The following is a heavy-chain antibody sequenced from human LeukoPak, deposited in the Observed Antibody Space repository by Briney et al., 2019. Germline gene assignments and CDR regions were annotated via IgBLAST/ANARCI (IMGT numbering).Heavy chain of an antibody. CDR3: ARGRYYGSGSYFDY. Sequence: AESLTLSCPVSGFTFSDYYMSWIRQAPGKGLEWVAFILSDGSHKYYADFGKGPFTLSRDNSKNTLYLQMNSLRAEDTAVYYCARGRYYGSGSYFDYWGQGTLVTVSS. CDR1: GFTFSDYY. D-gene: IGHD3-10*01. V-gene: IGHV3-30-3*01. J-gene: IGHJ4*01. CDR2: ILSDGSHK.